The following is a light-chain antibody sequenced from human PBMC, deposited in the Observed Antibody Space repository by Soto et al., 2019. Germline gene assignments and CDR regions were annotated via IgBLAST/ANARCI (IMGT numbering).Light chain of an antibody. V-gene: IGKV1-17*01. CDR2: AAS. CDR3: LQHNSYPFT. J-gene: IGKJ3*01. Sequence: DIQMTQSPSSLSASVGDRVTITCRASQGIGIYLGWYQQKPGKAPKRLIYAASSLEGGVPSRFSGSVSGTEFTLTISSLQPEDFATYYCLQHNSYPFTFGPGTKVDIK. CDR1: QGIGIY.